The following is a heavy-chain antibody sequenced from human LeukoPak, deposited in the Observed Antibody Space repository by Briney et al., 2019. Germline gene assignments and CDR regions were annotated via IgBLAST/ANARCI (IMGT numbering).Heavy chain of an antibody. V-gene: IGHV4-61*02. CDR2: IYTSGST. CDR3: ASGAPSSSWSIDY. CDR1: GGSISSGSYY. Sequence: SETLSLTCTVSGGSISSGSYYWSWIRQPAGKGLEWIGRIYTSGSTNYNPSLKSRVTISVDTSKNQFSLKLSSVTAADTAVYYCASGAPSSSWSIDYWGQGTLVTVSS. D-gene: IGHD6-13*01. J-gene: IGHJ4*02.